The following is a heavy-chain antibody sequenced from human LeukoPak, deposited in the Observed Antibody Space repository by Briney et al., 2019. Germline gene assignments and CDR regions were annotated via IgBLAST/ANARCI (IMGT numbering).Heavy chain of an antibody. CDR3: AREVLGARAFEY. J-gene: IGHJ4*02. CDR2: IYYSGST. V-gene: IGHV4-39*07. D-gene: IGHD1-26*01. Sequence: SETLSLTCTVSGASISSSTDYWGWIRQPPGKGLEWIANIYYSGSTYYNPSLKSRVTISVDTSKNQFSLKLSSVTAADTAVYYCAREVLGARAFEYWGLGILVTVSS. CDR1: GASISSSTDY.